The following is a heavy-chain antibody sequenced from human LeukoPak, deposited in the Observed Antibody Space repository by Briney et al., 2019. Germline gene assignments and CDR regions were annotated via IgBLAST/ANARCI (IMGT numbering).Heavy chain of an antibody. CDR2: MYYSGST. Sequence: SETLSLTCTVSGGSITSSTYYWGWIRQSPGKGLEWIGSMYYSGSTYYNPSLKSRVTISGDTSKNQFSLKLSSVTAADTAVYYCARVNSGSFRRYDYWGQGTLVTVSS. CDR1: GGSITSSTYY. J-gene: IGHJ4*02. CDR3: ARVNSGSFRRYDY. V-gene: IGHV4-39*07. D-gene: IGHD1-26*01.